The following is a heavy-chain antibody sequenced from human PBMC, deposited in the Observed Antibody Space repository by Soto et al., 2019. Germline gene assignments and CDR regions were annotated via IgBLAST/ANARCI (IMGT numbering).Heavy chain of an antibody. Sequence: QVQLVESGGGVVQPGRSLRLSCAASGFTFSSYTMHWVRQAPGKGLEWVAVISYDDGSNKNYADSVKGRFTISRDNPKTALFMQRNSLRAEDTAVYYCARSIAVAGTAEFDYWGQGTLVTVSS. V-gene: IGHV3-30-3*01. D-gene: IGHD6-19*01. CDR3: ARSIAVAGTAEFDY. CDR2: ISYDDGSNK. CDR1: GFTFSSYT. J-gene: IGHJ4*02.